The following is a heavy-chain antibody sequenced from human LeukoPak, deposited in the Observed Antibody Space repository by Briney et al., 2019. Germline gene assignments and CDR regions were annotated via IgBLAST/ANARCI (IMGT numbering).Heavy chain of an antibody. CDR2: ISGSGGST. CDR3: AKPITMIEKWNAFDI. Sequence: GGSLRLSCAASGFTFSSYAMSWVRQAPGQGLEWVSAISGSGGSTYYADSVKGRFTISRDNSKNTLYLQMNSLRAEDTAVYYCAKPITMIEKWNAFDIWGQGTMVTVSS. J-gene: IGHJ3*02. CDR1: GFTFSSYA. D-gene: IGHD3-22*01. V-gene: IGHV3-23*01.